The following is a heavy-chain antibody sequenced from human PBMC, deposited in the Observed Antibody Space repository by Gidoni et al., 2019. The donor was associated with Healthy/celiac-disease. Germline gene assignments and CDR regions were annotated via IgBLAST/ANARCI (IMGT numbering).Heavy chain of an antibody. CDR2: IWYDGSNK. V-gene: IGHV3-33*01. J-gene: IGHJ3*01. D-gene: IGHD3-10*01. Sequence: VQLVESGGGVVQPGRSLRLSCAASGFTFSSYGMHWVRQAPGKGLEWVAVIWYDGSNKYYADSVKGRFTISRDNSKNTLYLQMNSLRAEDTAVYYCAREWLLWFGELSMAAWGQGTMVTVSS. CDR3: AREWLLWFGELSMAA. CDR1: GFTFSSYG.